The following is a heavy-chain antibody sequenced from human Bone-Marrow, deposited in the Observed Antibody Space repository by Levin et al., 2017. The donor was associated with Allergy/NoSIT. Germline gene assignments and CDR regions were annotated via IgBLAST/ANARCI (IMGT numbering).Heavy chain of an antibody. D-gene: IGHD6-13*01. Sequence: GESLKISCKTSGYPFINYDINWVRQSTGQGLEWMGWMNANSGNTGYAQKFQGRVTLTRDTSISTAYMELSSLTSEDTAVYYCAREKLATNTFDIWGQGTMVTVSS. V-gene: IGHV1-8*01. CDR1: GYPFINYD. CDR3: AREKLATNTFDI. CDR2: MNANSGNT. J-gene: IGHJ3*02.